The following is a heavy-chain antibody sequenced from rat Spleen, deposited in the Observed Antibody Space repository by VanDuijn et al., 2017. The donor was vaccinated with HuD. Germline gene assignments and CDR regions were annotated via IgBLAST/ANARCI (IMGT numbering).Heavy chain of an antibody. D-gene: IGHD1-2*01. Sequence: EVQLVESGGGLVQPGRSLKLSCAASGFTFSSFAMAWVRQAPKKGLEWVATITSGGSNTYYPDSVKGRFTISRDNAKSTLYLQMDSLRSEDTATYYCAKRYSSPYWYFDFWGPGTMVTVSS. CDR2: ITSGGSNT. CDR3: AKRYSSPYWYFDF. J-gene: IGHJ1*01. CDR1: GFTFSSFA. V-gene: IGHV5-25*01.